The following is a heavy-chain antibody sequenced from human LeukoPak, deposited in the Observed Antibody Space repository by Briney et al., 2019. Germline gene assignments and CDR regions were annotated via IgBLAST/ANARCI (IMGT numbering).Heavy chain of an antibody. D-gene: IGHD4-17*01. CDR2: IYTSGST. J-gene: IGHJ5*02. Sequence: SETLSLTCTVSGGSISSGSYYWSWIRQPAGKGLEWIGRIYTSGSTNYNPSLKSRVTISVDTSKNQFSLKLSSVTAADTAVYYCARSYDYGPERWFDPWGQGTLVTVSS. CDR3: ARSYDYGPERWFDP. CDR1: GGSISSGSYY. V-gene: IGHV4-61*02.